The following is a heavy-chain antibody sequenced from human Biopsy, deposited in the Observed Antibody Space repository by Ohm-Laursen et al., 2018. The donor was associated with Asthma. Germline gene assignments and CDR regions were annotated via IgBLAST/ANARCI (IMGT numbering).Heavy chain of an antibody. J-gene: IGHJ6*02. CDR3: ARGYSGSDRIVYYYSGLEV. D-gene: IGHD5-12*01. CDR1: GDSFSNYA. V-gene: IGHV1-69*01. CDR2: LIPVLGTP. Sequence: SSVKVSCKASGDSFSNYAISWVRQAPGQGLEWMGGLIPVLGTPDHAQMFEGRVTITADESTSSAYMELSSLSSEDTAVYYCARGYSGSDRIVYYYSGLEVWGQGTTVTVSS.